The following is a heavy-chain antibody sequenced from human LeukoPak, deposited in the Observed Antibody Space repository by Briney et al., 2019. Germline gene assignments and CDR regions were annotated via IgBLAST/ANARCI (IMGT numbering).Heavy chain of an antibody. J-gene: IGHJ5*02. Sequence: PGRSLRLSCAASGFTFDDYAMHWVRQAPGKGLEWVSGISWNSGSIGYADSVKGRFTISRDNAKNSLYLQMNSLRAEDTALYYCAKGTYYYDSSGYFPPLAWGQGTLVTVSS. D-gene: IGHD3-22*01. V-gene: IGHV3-9*01. CDR1: GFTFDDYA. CDR3: AKGTYYYDSSGYFPPLA. CDR2: ISWNSGSI.